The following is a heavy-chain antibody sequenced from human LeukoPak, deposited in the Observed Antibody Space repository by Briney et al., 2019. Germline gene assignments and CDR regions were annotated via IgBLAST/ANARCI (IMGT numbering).Heavy chain of an antibody. J-gene: IGHJ6*02. Sequence: GGSLRLSCAASGFTFSSQAMGWVRQAPGQGREWVSSITGSGGSTSYADSVKGRFTISRANSKKTMYLPMNSTIAEDTAVYYCAKDGGGSLEWLPPMDVWGQGTTVTVSS. D-gene: IGHD3-3*01. V-gene: IGHV3-23*01. CDR1: GFTFSSQA. CDR3: AKDGGGSLEWLPPMDV. CDR2: ITGSGGST.